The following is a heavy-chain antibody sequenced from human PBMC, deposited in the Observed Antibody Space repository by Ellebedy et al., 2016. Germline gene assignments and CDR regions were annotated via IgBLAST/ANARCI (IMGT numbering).Heavy chain of an antibody. CDR3: ARGPYYYDSSRGIIGWFDP. CDR1: GYTFTSYD. V-gene: IGHV1-8*01. D-gene: IGHD3-22*01. J-gene: IGHJ5*02. Sequence: ASVKVSCKASGYTFTSYDINWVRQATGQGLEWMGWMNPDTGNTGYAQRFQGRVTMTRNTSISTAYMELSSLRSEDTAVYYCARGPYYYDSSRGIIGWFDPWGQGTLVTVFS. CDR2: MNPDTGNT.